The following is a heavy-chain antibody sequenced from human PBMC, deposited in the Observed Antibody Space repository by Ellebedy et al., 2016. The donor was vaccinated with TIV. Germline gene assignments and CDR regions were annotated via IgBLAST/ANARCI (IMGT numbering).Heavy chain of an antibody. D-gene: IGHD4-17*01. Sequence: GGSLRLSCAASRMSFSSYWMTWVRQAPGKGLEWVANINRDGGETFYVDSVKGRFTISRDNARNSLYLQMNSLRAEDTGVYYCATDGSYGDYRSPTHAFVMWGRGTLVTVSS. CDR2: INRDGGET. V-gene: IGHV3-7*03. CDR3: ATDGSYGDYRSPTHAFVM. J-gene: IGHJ3*02. CDR1: RMSFSSYW.